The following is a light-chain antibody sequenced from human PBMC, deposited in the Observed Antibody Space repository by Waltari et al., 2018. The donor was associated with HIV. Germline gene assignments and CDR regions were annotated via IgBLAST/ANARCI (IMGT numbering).Light chain of an antibody. V-gene: IGKV1-8*01. Sequence: AIRMTQSPSSFSASTGDRVTTTCRASQDISSYLAWYQQKPGKAPNLLIYGGSTLQTGVPSRCSGSGSGTDFTLTISCLQSEDFATYYCQQYYNYPRTFGQGTKVEIK. J-gene: IGKJ1*01. CDR2: GGS. CDR1: QDISSY. CDR3: QQYYNYPRT.